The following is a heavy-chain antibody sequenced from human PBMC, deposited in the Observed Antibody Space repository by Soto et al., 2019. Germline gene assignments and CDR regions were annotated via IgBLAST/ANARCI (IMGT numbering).Heavy chain of an antibody. D-gene: IGHD1-26*01. CDR3: AKEGGSGRNYYYCMDV. Sequence: PGGSLRLSCAASGLTFSSYAMSWVRQAPGKGLEWVSAISGSGGSTYYADSVKGRFTISRDNSRNTLYLQMNSLRAEDTAVYYCAKEGGSGRNYYYCMDVWGQGTTVTVSS. V-gene: IGHV3-23*01. J-gene: IGHJ6*02. CDR2: ISGSGGST. CDR1: GLTFSSYA.